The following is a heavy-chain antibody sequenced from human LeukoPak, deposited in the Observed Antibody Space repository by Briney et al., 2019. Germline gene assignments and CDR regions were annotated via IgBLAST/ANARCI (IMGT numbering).Heavy chain of an antibody. V-gene: IGHV4-59*11. CDR3: GRARDMAFDI. CDR2: IYYSGST. CDR1: GGSISGLY. J-gene: IGHJ3*02. D-gene: IGHD2-21*02. Sequence: PSETLSLTCTVSGGSISGLYWRWIRQPPGKGLEWIGNIYYSGSTYYNPSLKGRVTLSVDTAKNQFSLNLASVTTADTAVYYCGRARDMAFDIWGRGTMVTVSS.